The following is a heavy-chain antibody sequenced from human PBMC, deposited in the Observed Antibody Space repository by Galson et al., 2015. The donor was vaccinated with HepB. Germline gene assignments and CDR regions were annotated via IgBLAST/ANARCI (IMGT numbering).Heavy chain of an antibody. Sequence: SLRLSCAASGFTFSSYAMHWVRQAPGKGLEYVSAISSNGGSTYYADSVKGRFTISRDNSKNTLYLQMSSLRAEDTAVYYCVTGTGIAAAGWYFDYWGQGTLVTVSS. D-gene: IGHD6-13*01. CDR3: VTGTGIAAAGWYFDY. J-gene: IGHJ4*02. CDR1: GFTFSSYA. V-gene: IGHV3-64D*06. CDR2: ISSNGGST.